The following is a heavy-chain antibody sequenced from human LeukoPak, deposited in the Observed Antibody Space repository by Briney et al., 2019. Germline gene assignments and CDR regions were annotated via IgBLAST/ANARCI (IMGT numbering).Heavy chain of an antibody. Sequence: PGGSLRLSCAASGFIFSDYYMSWIRQAPGKGLEWVANIKQDGSEKYYVDSVKGRFTISRDNAKNSLYLQMNSLRAEDTAVYYCARDKYYFDYWGQGTLASVSS. V-gene: IGHV3-7*01. CDR1: GFIFSDYY. CDR2: IKQDGSEK. J-gene: IGHJ4*02. CDR3: ARDKYYFDY.